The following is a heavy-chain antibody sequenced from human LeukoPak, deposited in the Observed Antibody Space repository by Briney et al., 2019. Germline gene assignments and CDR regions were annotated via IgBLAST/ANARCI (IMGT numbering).Heavy chain of an antibody. J-gene: IGHJ4*02. CDR3: ARMILWFGELSGPFDY. D-gene: IGHD3-10*01. V-gene: IGHV4-31*03. CDR2: IYYSGST. Sequence: PSETLSLTCTVSGGSLSSGGYYWSWIRQHPGKGLEWIGYIYYSGSTYFNPSLKSRVTISVDTSKNQSSLKLSSVTAADTAVYYCARMILWFGELSGPFDYWGQGTLVTVSS. CDR1: GGSLSSGGYY.